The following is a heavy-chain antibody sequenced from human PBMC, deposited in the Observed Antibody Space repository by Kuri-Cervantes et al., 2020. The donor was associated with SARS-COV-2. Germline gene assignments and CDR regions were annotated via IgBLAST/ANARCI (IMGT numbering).Heavy chain of an antibody. D-gene: IGHD4-23*01. Sequence: ASVKVSCKASGYTFTSYDINWVRQATGQGLEWMGWMNPNSGNTGYAQKFQGRVTITMNTSISTAYMELSSLRSEDTAVYYCARGPPIITPRTIVKHEYFQHWGQGTLVTGSS. CDR3: ARGPPIITPRTIVKHEYFQH. CDR2: MNPNSGNT. CDR1: GYTFTSYD. J-gene: IGHJ1*01. V-gene: IGHV1-8*03.